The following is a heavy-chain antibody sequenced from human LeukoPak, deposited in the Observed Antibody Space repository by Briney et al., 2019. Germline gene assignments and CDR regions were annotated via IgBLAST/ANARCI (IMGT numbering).Heavy chain of an antibody. CDR1: GGSISSYY. Sequence: SETLSLTCTVSGGSISSYYWSWIRQPPGKGLEWIGYIYYSGSTNYNPSLKSRVTISVDTSKNQFSLKLSSVTAADTAVYYCASVGAAGTESFDYWGQGTLVTVSS. V-gene: IGHV4-59*01. CDR2: IYYSGST. CDR3: ASVGAAGTESFDY. D-gene: IGHD6-13*01. J-gene: IGHJ4*02.